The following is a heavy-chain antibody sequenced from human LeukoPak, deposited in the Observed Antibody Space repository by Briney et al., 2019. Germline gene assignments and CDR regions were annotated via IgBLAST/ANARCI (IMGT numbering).Heavy chain of an antibody. CDR1: GFTFSSYG. CDR3: ARTPVSGGCSYGYYYYYMDV. CDR2: ISGNGGST. Sequence: GGSLRLSCAASGFTFSSYGMNWVRQAPGKGLEWVSGISGNGGSTYYADSVKGRFTISRDNSKNTLYLQMNSLRAEDTAVYYCARTPVSGGCSYGYYYYYMDVWGKGTTVTVSS. J-gene: IGHJ6*03. D-gene: IGHD5-18*01. V-gene: IGHV3-23*01.